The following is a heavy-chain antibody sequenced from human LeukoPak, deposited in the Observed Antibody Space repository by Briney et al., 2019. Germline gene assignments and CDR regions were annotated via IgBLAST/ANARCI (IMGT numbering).Heavy chain of an antibody. CDR3: AKVEGASKASVY. V-gene: IGHV3-23*01. J-gene: IGHJ4*02. CDR2: ISGSGGST. Sequence: GGSLRLSCAAAGFTFSNYAMTWVRQAPGKGLEWVSSISGSGGSTYYADSVKGRFTISRDNSKNTLYLQMYSLRAEDTAVYYCAKVEGASKASVYWGQGALVTVSA. D-gene: IGHD1-1*01. CDR1: GFTFSNYA.